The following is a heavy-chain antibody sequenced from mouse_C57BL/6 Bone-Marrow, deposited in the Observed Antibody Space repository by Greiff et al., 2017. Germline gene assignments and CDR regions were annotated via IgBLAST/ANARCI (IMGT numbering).Heavy chain of an antibody. J-gene: IGHJ2*01. CDR1: GFTFSSYG. D-gene: IGHD1-1*01. V-gene: IGHV5-6*01. Sequence: EVQLVESGGDLVKPGGSLKLSCAASGFTFSSYGMSWVRQTPDKRLEWVATISSGGSYTYYPDSVKGRFTLSRDNAKNTLYLQMSSLKSEDTAMYYCARPYYYGSSFDYWGQGTTLTVSS. CDR2: ISSGGSYT. CDR3: ARPYYYGSSFDY.